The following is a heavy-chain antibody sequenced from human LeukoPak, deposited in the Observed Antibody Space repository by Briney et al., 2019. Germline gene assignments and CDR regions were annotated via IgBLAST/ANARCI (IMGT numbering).Heavy chain of an antibody. J-gene: IGHJ4*02. CDR1: GGSISSGDYY. CDR3: SRRIDTVLDY. Sequence: SETLSLTCTVSGGSISSGDYYWSWIRQPPGKGLEWIGYIYYSGSTYYNPSLKSRITISVDTSKNQFSLKLSSVTAADTAVYYCSRRIDTVLDYWGQGTLVTVSS. D-gene: IGHD2-8*02. CDR2: IYYSGST. V-gene: IGHV4-30-4*08.